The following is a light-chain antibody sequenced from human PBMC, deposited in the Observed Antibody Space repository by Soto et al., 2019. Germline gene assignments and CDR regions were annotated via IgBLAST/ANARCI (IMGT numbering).Light chain of an antibody. CDR1: QSIGYW. CDR2: KAS. CDR3: QQYNYYWT. J-gene: IGKJ1*01. Sequence: DIQMTQSPSTLSASVGERVTITYRASQSIGYWLAWYQQKPGKAPNLLIYKASSLDSGVPSRFSGSGSGTEFTLTISSLQPDDFATYYCQQYNYYWTFGQGTKVEIK. V-gene: IGKV1-5*03.